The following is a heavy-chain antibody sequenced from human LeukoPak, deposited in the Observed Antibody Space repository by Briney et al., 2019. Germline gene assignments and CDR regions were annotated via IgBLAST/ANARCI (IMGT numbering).Heavy chain of an antibody. CDR2: ISSSSSYI. CDR3: AKDDGGSYYIYYYYMDV. Sequence: GGSLRLSCVASGFTFSSYSMAWVRQAPGMGLEWVASISSSSSYIFYADSVKGRFTISRDDAQKSLYLQMNSLRAEDTAVYYCAKDDGGSYYIYYYYMDVWGKGTTVTISS. V-gene: IGHV3-21*04. J-gene: IGHJ6*03. D-gene: IGHD1-26*01. CDR1: GFTFSSYS.